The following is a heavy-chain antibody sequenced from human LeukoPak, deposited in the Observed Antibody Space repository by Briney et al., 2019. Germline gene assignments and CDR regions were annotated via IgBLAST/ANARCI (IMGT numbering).Heavy chain of an antibody. Sequence: ASVKVSCKASGYSFTNYGISWVRQAPGQGLAWMGWISAYNGNTDYAQKFQGRVTMTTDTSTGTAYMELRSLRSDDTAVYFCARGGSGSQAFDFWGQGTLVTVSS. CDR1: GYSFTNYG. V-gene: IGHV1-18*01. D-gene: IGHD3-10*01. CDR3: ARGGSGSQAFDF. CDR2: ISAYNGNT. J-gene: IGHJ4*02.